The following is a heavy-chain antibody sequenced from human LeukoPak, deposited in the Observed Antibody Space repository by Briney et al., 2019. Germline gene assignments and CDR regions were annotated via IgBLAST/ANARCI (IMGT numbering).Heavy chain of an antibody. D-gene: IGHD3-9*01. CDR3: AKLDHYDILTGPMDS. J-gene: IGHJ4*02. Sequence: PGGSLRLSCAASGFTFSSYAMSWVRQAPGKGLEWVSAISGSGGSTYYADSVKGRFTISRDNSKNTLYLQMNSLRADDTAVYYCAKLDHYDILTGPMDSWGQGTLVTVSS. CDR1: GFTFSSYA. V-gene: IGHV3-23*01. CDR2: ISGSGGST.